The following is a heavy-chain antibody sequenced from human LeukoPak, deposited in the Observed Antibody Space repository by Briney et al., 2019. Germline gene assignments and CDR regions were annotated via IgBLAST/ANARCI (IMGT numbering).Heavy chain of an antibody. CDR1: GGSISSYY. CDR3: AREVPRCSGGSCTSAFDI. CDR2: IYYSGST. J-gene: IGHJ3*02. D-gene: IGHD2-15*01. Sequence: SETLSLTCTVSGGSISSYYWSWIRQPPGKGLEWIGYIYYSGSTNYNPSLKSRVTISVDTSKNQFSLKLSSVTAADTAVYYCAREVPRCSGGSCTSAFDIWGQGTMVTVSS. V-gene: IGHV4-59*01.